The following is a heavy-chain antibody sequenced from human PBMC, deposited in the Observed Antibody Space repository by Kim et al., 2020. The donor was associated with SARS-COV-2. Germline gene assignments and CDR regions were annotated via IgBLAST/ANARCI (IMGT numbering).Heavy chain of an antibody. J-gene: IGHJ6*02. Sequence: GGSLRLSCAASGFTFSSYSMNWVRQAPGKGLEWVSSISSSSSYIYYADSVKGRFTNSRDNAKNSLYLQMNSLRAEETAVYYCARDPYGGDLFYYYYGMDVWGQGTTVTVSS. D-gene: IGHD2-21*01. V-gene: IGHV3-21*01. CDR3: ARDPYGGDLFYYYYGMDV. CDR1: GFTFSSYS. CDR2: ISSSSSYI.